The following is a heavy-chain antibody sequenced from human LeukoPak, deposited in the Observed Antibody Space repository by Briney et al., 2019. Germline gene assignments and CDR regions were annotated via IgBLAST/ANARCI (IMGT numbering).Heavy chain of an antibody. V-gene: IGHV3-64D*08. CDR2: IRNDGGST. Sequence: GGSLRLSCSASEFTFSRYFMHRVRQAPGKGLEYVSAIRNDGGSTFYADSVKGRFTISRDNSKNILYLQMSSLRAEDTAVYYCVIVDTTRVADYGTDVWGQGTTVTVSS. CDR3: VIVDTTRVADYGTDV. J-gene: IGHJ6*02. CDR1: EFTFSRYF. D-gene: IGHD5-18*01.